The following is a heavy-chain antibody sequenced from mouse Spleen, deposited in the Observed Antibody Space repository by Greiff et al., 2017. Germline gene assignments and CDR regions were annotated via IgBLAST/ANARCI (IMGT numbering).Heavy chain of an antibody. J-gene: IGHJ4*01. CDR1: GFNIKNTY. CDR3: ARCMSRYAMDY. V-gene: IGHV14-3*01. Sequence: VQLQQSVAELVRPGASVKLSCTASGFNIKNTYMHWVKQRPEQGLEWIGRIDPANGNTIYAPKFQGKATITAYTAWKTAYLQLSSRTSEHAAIYYCARCMSRYAMDYWGQGTSVTVSS. CDR2: IDPANGNT.